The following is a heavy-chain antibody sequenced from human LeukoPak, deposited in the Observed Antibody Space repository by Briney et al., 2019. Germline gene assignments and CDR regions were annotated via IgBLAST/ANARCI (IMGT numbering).Heavy chain of an antibody. Sequence: GRSLRLSCAASGFTFSSYGMHWVRQAPGKGLEWVAVIWYDGSNKYYADSVKGRFTISRDNSKNTLYLQMNSLRAEDTAVYYCARVREEVGIFGYLRPYDILTGGLDYWGQGTLVTVSS. V-gene: IGHV3-33*01. CDR3: ARVREEVGIFGYLRPYDILTGGLDY. CDR2: IWYDGSNK. CDR1: GFTFSSYG. J-gene: IGHJ4*02. D-gene: IGHD3-9*01.